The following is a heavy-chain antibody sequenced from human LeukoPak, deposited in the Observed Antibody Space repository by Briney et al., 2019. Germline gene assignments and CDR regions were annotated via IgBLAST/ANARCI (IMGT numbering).Heavy chain of an antibody. V-gene: IGHV3-53*01. D-gene: IGHD6-19*01. Sequence: GGSLRLSCAASGFTFSSNYMSWVRQAPGKGLEWVSVIYGGGSTYYADSVTGRFTVSRDNSKNTLYLQMNSLRAEDTAVYYCARSPWGDSSGLYYFDYWGQGTLVTVSS. CDR1: GFTFSSNY. J-gene: IGHJ4*02. CDR3: ARSPWGDSSGLYYFDY. CDR2: IYGGGST.